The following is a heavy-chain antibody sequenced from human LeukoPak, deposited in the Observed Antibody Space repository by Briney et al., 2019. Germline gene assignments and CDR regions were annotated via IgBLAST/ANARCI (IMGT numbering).Heavy chain of an antibody. V-gene: IGHV1-46*01. CDR3: ARDGVYCSSTSCYFDY. Sequence: GASVKVSCKASGYTFTGYYMHWVRQAPGQGLEWMGIINPSGGSTSYAQKFQGRVTMTSDTSTSTVYMELSSLRSEDTAVYYCARDGVYCSSTSCYFDYWGQGALVTVSS. CDR2: INPSGGST. CDR1: GYTFTGYY. D-gene: IGHD2-2*01. J-gene: IGHJ4*02.